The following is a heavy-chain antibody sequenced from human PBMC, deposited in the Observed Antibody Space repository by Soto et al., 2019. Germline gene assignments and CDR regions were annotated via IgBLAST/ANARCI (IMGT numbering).Heavy chain of an antibody. J-gene: IGHJ6*02. Sequence: QITLKESGPTLVKPTQTLTLTCTLSGFSLSTSGVGVGWIRQTPEKALEWLALIYSDDDKRYSPSLKSRLTITKDTSKNQVVLTMTNIDPVDTATYYCARYFYESSDYSPWDYGMDVWGQGTTVTVSS. D-gene: IGHD3-22*01. CDR1: GFSLSTSGVG. CDR2: IYSDDDK. CDR3: ARYFYESSDYSPWDYGMDV. V-gene: IGHV2-5*02.